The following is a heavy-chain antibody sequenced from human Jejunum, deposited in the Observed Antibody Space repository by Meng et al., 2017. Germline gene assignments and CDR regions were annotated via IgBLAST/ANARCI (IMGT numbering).Heavy chain of an antibody. D-gene: IGHD5-24*01. V-gene: IGHV4-31*03. CDR1: GGSLSSGGYY. CDR2: IYYTGRT. Sequence: QVQMQKSGPGLVEPSQTLSLTCTVSGGSLSSGGYYWNWIRQHAGRGLEWIGYIYYTGRTDYNPSLRSRVTISRDTSKNQFSLKVTSVTAADTAMYYCVARDGYNSPALGYWGQGNLVTVSS. J-gene: IGHJ4*02. CDR3: VARDGYNSPALGY.